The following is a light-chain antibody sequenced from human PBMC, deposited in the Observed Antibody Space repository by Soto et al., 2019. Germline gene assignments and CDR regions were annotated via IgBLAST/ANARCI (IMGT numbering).Light chain of an antibody. Sequence: EIVLTQSPGTLSLSPGERATLSCRASQSVSTTYLAWYQQKPGQPPRLLIYAASSRATGIPDRFSGSGSGTDFTLTISRLEPEDCAVYYCQYYGSSFGQGTKLELK. V-gene: IGKV3-20*01. J-gene: IGKJ2*01. CDR3: QYYGSS. CDR1: QSVSTTY. CDR2: AAS.